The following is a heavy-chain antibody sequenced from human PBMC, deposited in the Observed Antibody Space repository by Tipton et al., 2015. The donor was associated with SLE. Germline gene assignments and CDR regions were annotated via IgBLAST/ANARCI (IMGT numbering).Heavy chain of an antibody. CDR1: GFSVSSNY. Sequence: SLRLSCAASGFSVSSNYMSWVRQAPGKGLEWVSVIYSGGSTYYADSVKGRFTISRHNSKNTVYLQMNSLRAEDTAVYYCASTGGEAYWGQGTRVTVSS. CDR2: IYSGGST. V-gene: IGHV3-53*04. CDR3: ASTGGEAY. D-gene: IGHD3-16*01. J-gene: IGHJ4*02.